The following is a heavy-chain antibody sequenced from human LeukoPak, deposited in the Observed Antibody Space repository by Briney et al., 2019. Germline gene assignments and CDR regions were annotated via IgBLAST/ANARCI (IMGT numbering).Heavy chain of an antibody. CDR3: ARARSIAVWFDP. CDR1: GGSISSGGYY. Sequence: SETRSLTCTVSGGSISSGGYYWSWIRQHPGKGLEWIGYIYYSGSTYYNPSLKSRVTISVDTSKNQFSLKLSSVTAADTAVYYCARARSIAVWFDPWGQGTLVTVSS. CDR2: IYYSGST. D-gene: IGHD6-6*01. J-gene: IGHJ5*02. V-gene: IGHV4-31*03.